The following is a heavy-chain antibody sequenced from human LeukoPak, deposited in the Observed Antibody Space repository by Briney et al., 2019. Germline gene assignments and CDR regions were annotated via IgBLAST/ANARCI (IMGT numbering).Heavy chain of an antibody. Sequence: GGSLRLSCAASGFTFSNAWMSWVRQAPGKGLEWVGRIKSKTDGGTTDYAAPVKGRFTISRDDSKNTLYLQMNSLKTEDTAVYYCVEGGLWFGEFSGWGQGTLVTVSS. CDR3: VEGGLWFGEFSG. CDR2: IKSKTDGGTT. V-gene: IGHV3-15*01. J-gene: IGHJ4*02. D-gene: IGHD3-10*01. CDR1: GFTFSNAW.